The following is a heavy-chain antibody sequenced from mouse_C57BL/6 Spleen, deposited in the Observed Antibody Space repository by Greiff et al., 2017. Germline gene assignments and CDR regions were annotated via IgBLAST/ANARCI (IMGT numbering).Heavy chain of an antibody. J-gene: IGHJ3*01. Sequence: EVKLQESGPGLVKPSQSLSLTCSVSGYSFTGGYYSNWLRQFPGNKLEFMGYICYDGSNNYNPSFKNRIFISRDTSKKQFILKLDSVTAKDTATYYYAGGGSSGAFAYWGQGTLVTVSA. CDR2: ICYDGSN. V-gene: IGHV3-6*01. CDR1: GYSFTGGYY. D-gene: IGHD3-2*02. CDR3: AGGGSSGAFAY.